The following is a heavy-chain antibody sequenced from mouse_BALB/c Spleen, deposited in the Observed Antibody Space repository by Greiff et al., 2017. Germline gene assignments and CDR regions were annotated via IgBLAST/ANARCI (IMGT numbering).Heavy chain of an antibody. Sequence: QVQLQQSGPELVKPGASVKMSCKASGYTFTDYVISWVKQRTGQGLEWIGEIYPGSGSTYYNEKFKGKATLTADKSSNTAYMQLSSLTSEDSAVYFCARRGIYGNYRYCDVWGAGTTVTVSS. J-gene: IGHJ1*01. V-gene: IGHV1-81*01. CDR1: GYTFTDYV. CDR2: IYPGSGST. CDR3: ARRGIYGNYRYCDV. D-gene: IGHD2-1*01.